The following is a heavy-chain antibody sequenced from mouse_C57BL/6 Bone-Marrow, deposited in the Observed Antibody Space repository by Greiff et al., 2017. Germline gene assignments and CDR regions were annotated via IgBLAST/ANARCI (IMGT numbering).Heavy chain of an antibody. V-gene: IGHV1-63*01. CDR2: IYPGGGYT. J-gene: IGHJ1*03. CDR3: ARRPDGDWYFDV. Sequence: QVQLQQSGAELVRPGTSVKMSCKASGYTFTNYWIGWAKQRPGHGLEWIGDIYPGGGYTNYTETFKGKATLTADTSSSTAYMQFSSLTSEDSAIYDCARRPDGDWYFDVWGTGTTVTVAS. CDR1: GYTFTNYW.